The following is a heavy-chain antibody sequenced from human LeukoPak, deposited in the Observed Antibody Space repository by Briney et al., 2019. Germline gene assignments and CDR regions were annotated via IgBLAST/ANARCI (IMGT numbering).Heavy chain of an antibody. D-gene: IGHD1-26*01. CDR3: ARDRGGATSPSDY. V-gene: IGHV1-46*03. CDR1: GYTFTSYY. J-gene: IGHJ4*02. CDR2: INPSGGST. Sequence: ASVKVSCKASGYTFTSYYMHWVRQAPGQGLEWMGIINPSGGSTSYAQKFQGRVTMTKDTSKGTVYMQLSSLTSEDTAVYYCARDRGGATSPSDYWGQGTLVTVSS.